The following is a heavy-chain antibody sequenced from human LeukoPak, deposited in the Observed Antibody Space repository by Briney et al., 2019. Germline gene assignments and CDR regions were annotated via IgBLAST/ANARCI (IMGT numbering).Heavy chain of an antibody. CDR2: MNPNSGNT. CDR1: GYTFTSYD. CDR3: AREAAPIAVATPVRYYYYYGMDV. J-gene: IGHJ6*02. D-gene: IGHD6-19*01. V-gene: IGHV1-8*01. Sequence: GASVKVSCKASGYTFTSYDINWVRQATGQGLEWMGWMNPNSGNTGYAQKFQGRVTMTRNTSISTAYMELGSLRSEDTAVYYCAREAAPIAVATPVRYYYYYGMDVWGQGTTVTVSS.